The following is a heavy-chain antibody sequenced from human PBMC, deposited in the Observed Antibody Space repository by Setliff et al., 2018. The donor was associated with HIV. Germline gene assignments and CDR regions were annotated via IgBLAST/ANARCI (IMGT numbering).Heavy chain of an antibody. CDR1: GYIFTSYY. J-gene: IGHJ3*01. CDR2: INPSGGST. V-gene: IGHV1-46*01. Sequence: RASVKVSCKASGYIFTSYYMHWVRQAPGRGLEWLGVINPSGGSTDYAQTFKDRVTMTKDTSTATVNMELRSLTSDDTAVYYCARGGIAAADKRDINFWGQGTMVTVSS. D-gene: IGHD6-13*01. CDR3: ARGGIAAADKRDINF.